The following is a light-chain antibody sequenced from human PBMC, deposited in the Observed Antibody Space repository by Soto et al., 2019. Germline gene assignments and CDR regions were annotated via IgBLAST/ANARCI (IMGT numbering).Light chain of an antibody. J-gene: IGLJ1*01. CDR1: SSNIGGNA. Sequence: QSVLTQPPSASGTPGQRVTISCSGSSSNIGGNAVNWYQQLPGTTPKLLIYSNNQRPSGVPDRFSGSKSGTSASLAISGLQYEDEADYYCAAWDDSLSGYVFGTGTKVTV. V-gene: IGLV1-44*01. CDR2: SNN. CDR3: AAWDDSLSGYV.